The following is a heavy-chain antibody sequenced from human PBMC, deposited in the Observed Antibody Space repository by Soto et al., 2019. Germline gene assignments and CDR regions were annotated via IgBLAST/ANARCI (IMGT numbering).Heavy chain of an antibody. CDR1: GGTFSSYA. CDR2: IIPIFGTA. V-gene: IGHV1-69*01. J-gene: IGHJ6*02. CDR3: ASVKLWFGELLYYYGIDG. D-gene: IGHD3-10*01. Sequence: QVQLVQSGAEVKKPGSSVKVSCKASGGTFSSYAISWVRQAPGQGLEWMGGIIPIFGTANYAQKFQGRVTITADESTSTAYMELSRLRSEDTAVYYCASVKLWFGELLYYYGIDGWGQGTTVTVAS.